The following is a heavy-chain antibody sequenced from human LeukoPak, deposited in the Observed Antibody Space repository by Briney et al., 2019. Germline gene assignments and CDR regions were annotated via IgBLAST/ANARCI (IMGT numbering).Heavy chain of an antibody. CDR1: GFTLSSYW. CDR3: ARVSVVSYYFDY. J-gene: IGHJ4*02. D-gene: IGHD4-23*01. V-gene: IGHV3-7*01. CDR2: IKLDGSEK. Sequence: GGSLRLSCAASGFTLSSYWMTWVRQAPGKGLEWVANIKLDGSEKYYVDSVKGRFTISRDNAQNSLYLQMNSLRAEDTAVYYRARVSVVSYYFDYWGQGSLVTVSS.